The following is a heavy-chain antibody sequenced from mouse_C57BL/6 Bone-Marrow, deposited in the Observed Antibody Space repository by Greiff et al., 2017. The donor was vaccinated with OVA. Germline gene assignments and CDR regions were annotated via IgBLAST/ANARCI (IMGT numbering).Heavy chain of an antibody. CDR3: ARKMATVVG. CDR2: IDPSDSYT. V-gene: IGHV1-69*01. Sequence: VQLQQPGAELVMPGASVKLSCKASGYTFTSYWMHWVKQRPGQGLEWIGEIDPSDSYTNYNQKFKGKSTLTVDTSSSTAYMQLSSLTSEDSAVYYCARKMATVVGWGQGTLVTVSA. D-gene: IGHD1-1*01. J-gene: IGHJ3*02. CDR1: GYTFTSYW.